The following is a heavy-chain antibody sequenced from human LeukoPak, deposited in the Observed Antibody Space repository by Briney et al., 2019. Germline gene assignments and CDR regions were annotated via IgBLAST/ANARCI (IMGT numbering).Heavy chain of an antibody. Sequence: ASVKVFCKASGYTFSGTGQYLYWLRQAPGQGLECMGWIYPNNGATAYAQQFQGRVAMTRDTSINTAYMELSRLRPDDTAVYYCARDGPAQMVDFDYWGQGALVTVSS. D-gene: IGHD3-10*01. CDR3: ARDGPAQMVDFDY. V-gene: IGHV1-2*02. CDR2: IYPNNGAT. J-gene: IGHJ4*02. CDR1: GYTFSGTGQY.